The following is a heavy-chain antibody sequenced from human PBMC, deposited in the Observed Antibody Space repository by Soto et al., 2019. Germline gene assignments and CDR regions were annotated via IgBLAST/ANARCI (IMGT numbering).Heavy chain of an antibody. D-gene: IGHD2-8*01. CDR3: ASLGGFFLMVRRQPRYTRFPC. J-gene: IGHJ6*02. CDR2: INHSGST. V-gene: IGHV4-34*01. CDR1: GGSFSGYY. Sequence: SETLSLTCAVYGGSFSGYYWSWIRQPPGKGLEWIGEINHSGSTNYNPSLKSRVTISVDTSKNQFSLKLSSVTAADTAVYYCASLGGFFLMVRRQPRYTRFPCWGQVTTV.